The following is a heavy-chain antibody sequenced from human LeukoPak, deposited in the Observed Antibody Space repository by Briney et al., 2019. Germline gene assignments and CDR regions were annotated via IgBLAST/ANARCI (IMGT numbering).Heavy chain of an antibody. CDR3: AKGRYSSGWYGGVSYFDY. CDR2: ISWNSGSI. D-gene: IGHD6-19*01. Sequence: PGRSLRLSCAASGFTFDDYAMHWVRQAPGKGLEWVSGISWNSGSIGYADSVKGRFTISRDNAKNSLYLQMNSLRAEDTALYYRAKGRYSSGWYGGVSYFDYWGQGTLVTVSS. CDR1: GFTFDDYA. V-gene: IGHV3-9*01. J-gene: IGHJ4*02.